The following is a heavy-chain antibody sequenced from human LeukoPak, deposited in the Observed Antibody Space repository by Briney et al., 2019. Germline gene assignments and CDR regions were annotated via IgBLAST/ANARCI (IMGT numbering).Heavy chain of an antibody. CDR3: GRSKYYYMDV. Sequence: SETLSLTCAVYGGSFSGYYWSWIRQPPGKGLEWIGEINHSGSTNYNPSLKSRVTISVDTSKNQFSLKLSSVTAADTAVYYCGRSKYYYMDVWGKGTTVTVSS. CDR2: INHSGST. CDR1: GGSFSGYY. V-gene: IGHV4-34*01. D-gene: IGHD5/OR15-5a*01. J-gene: IGHJ6*03.